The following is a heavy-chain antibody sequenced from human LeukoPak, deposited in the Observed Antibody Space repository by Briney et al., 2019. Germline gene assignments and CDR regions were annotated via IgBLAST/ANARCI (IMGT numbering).Heavy chain of an antibody. CDR1: GFTFSNAW. Sequence: PGGSLRLSCAASGFTFSNAWMSWVRQAPGKGLEWVANIEQDGSEKNYVDSVKGRFTISRDNAKSSLYLQMNSLRSEDTAVYYCAGGSGWLPDSWGQGTLVIVSS. CDR2: IEQDGSEK. CDR3: AGGSGWLPDS. J-gene: IGHJ4*02. V-gene: IGHV3-7*01. D-gene: IGHD5-24*01.